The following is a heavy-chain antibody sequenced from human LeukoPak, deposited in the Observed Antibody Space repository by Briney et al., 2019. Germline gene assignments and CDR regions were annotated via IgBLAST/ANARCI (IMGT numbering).Heavy chain of an antibody. D-gene: IGHD2-21*02. CDR1: GGSISSGSYY. CDR3: ARDAVHPGYCGGDCPRWRFDP. Sequence: SETLSLTCTVSGGSISSGSYYWPWIRQPAGKGLEWIGRIYTSGSTNYNPSLKSRVTISVDTSKNQFSLKLSSVTAADTAVYYCARDAVHPGYCGGDCPRWRFDPWGQGTLVTVSS. J-gene: IGHJ5*02. CDR2: IYTSGST. V-gene: IGHV4-61*02.